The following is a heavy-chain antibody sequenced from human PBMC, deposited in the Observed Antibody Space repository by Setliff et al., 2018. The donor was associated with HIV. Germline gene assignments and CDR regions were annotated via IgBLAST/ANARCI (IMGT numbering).Heavy chain of an antibody. D-gene: IGHD6-13*01. J-gene: IGHJ6*03. Sequence: SLRLSCTASGFTFGDYAMSWVRQAPGKGLEWVGFIRSIAYGGTTEYAASVKGRFIISRDDSKSSAYLQMNGLKAEDTAVYYCARAKSWYYYMDVWGKGTTVTVSS. CDR3: ARAKSWYYYMDV. CDR1: GFTFGDYA. CDR2: IRSIAYGGTT. V-gene: IGHV3-49*04.